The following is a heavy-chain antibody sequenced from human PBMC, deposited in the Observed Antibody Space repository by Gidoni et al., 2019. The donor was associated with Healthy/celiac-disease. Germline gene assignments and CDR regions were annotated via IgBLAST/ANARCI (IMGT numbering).Heavy chain of an antibody. J-gene: IGHJ4*02. CDR1: GGSISSSSYY. CDR3: ARYGGGDYPSFVGIGYFDY. D-gene: IGHD2-21*01. CDR2: IYYTWST. V-gene: IGHV4-39*01. Sequence: QLQLQESGPGLVKPSETLSLTCTVSGGSISSSSYYWGWIRQPPGKGLEWIGSIYYTWSTYDNPSLKRRVTISLDTSKNQFSLKLSAVTAADTAVYYCARYGGGDYPSFVGIGYFDYWGQGTLVTVSS.